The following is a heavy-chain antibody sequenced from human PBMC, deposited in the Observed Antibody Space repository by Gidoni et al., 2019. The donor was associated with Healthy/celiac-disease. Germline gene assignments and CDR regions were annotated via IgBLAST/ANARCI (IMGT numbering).Heavy chain of an antibody. Sequence: QVQLVQSGAEVKKPGSSVKVSCKASGGTFSSYAISWVRQAPGQGLEWMGGIIPIFGTANYAQKFQGRVTITADESTSTAYMELSSLRSEDTAVYYCGHSWAAAGTLGWFDPWGQGTLVTVSS. J-gene: IGHJ5*02. D-gene: IGHD6-13*01. V-gene: IGHV1-69*01. CDR2: IIPIFGTA. CDR1: GGTFSSYA. CDR3: GHSWAAAGTLGWFDP.